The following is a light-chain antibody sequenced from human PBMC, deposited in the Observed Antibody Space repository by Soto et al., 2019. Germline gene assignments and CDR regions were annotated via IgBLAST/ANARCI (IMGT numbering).Light chain of an antibody. CDR2: LGS. Sequence: VMTQSPLSLPVTPGEPASISCRSSQSLLHSNGYNYLDCYLQKPGQSPQLLIYLGSNRASGVPDRFSGSGSGTDFTLKISRXEAEDVGVYYCMQALQTPWTFGQGTKVDIK. CDR3: MQALQTPWT. CDR1: QSLLHSNGYNY. V-gene: IGKV2-28*01. J-gene: IGKJ1*01.